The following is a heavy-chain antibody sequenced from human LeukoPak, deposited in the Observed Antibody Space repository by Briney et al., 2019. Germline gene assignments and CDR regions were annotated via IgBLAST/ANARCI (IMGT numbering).Heavy chain of an antibody. V-gene: IGHV3-7*01. CDR1: GFTFRSNW. CDR2: IKRDGSEK. CDR3: AKEGNWNLDY. Sequence: PGGSLRLSCVASGFTFRSNWMDWVRQAPGKGLEWVANIKRDGSEKNHVDSVKGRFTISRDNAKNSLYLEMNSLRAEDTAVYYCAKEGNWNLDYWGQGALVTVSS. J-gene: IGHJ4*02. D-gene: IGHD1-1*01.